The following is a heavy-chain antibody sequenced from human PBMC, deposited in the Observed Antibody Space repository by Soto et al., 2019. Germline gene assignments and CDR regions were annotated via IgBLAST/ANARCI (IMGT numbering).Heavy chain of an antibody. Sequence: GASVKVSCKASGYTFTGYYMHWVRQAPGQGLEWMGWINPNSGGTNYAQKFQGWVTMTRDTSISTAYMELSRLRSDDTAVYYCARETGAPNWYFDLWGRGSLVTVSS. CDR1: GYTFTGYY. CDR2: INPNSGGT. V-gene: IGHV1-2*04. J-gene: IGHJ2*01. CDR3: ARETGAPNWYFDL.